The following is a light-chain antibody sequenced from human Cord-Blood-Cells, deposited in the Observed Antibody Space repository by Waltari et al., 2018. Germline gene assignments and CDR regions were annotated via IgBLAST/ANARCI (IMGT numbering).Light chain of an antibody. CDR1: QSLLHSNGYNY. J-gene: IGKJ5*01. Sequence: DIVMTQSPLSLPVTPGEPASISCRSSQSLLHSNGYNYLDWYLQKPGQSPQLLIYLGSKLASGVPDRFSGSGSGTGFTLKISRVEAEDVGVYYCMQALQTPITFGQGTRLEIK. CDR3: MQALQTPIT. V-gene: IGKV2-28*01. CDR2: LGS.